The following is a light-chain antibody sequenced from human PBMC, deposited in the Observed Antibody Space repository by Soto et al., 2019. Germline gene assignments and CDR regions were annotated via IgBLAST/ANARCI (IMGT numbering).Light chain of an antibody. V-gene: IGKV3-15*01. Sequence: EIVMTQSPATLSVSPGERATLSCRASQSVSSNLAWYQQRPGQAPRLLIYVASTRDTGIPARFSGSGSGTEFTLTISSLQSEDFAVYYCQQYNNWPPLTFGGGTKVEIK. J-gene: IGKJ4*01. CDR2: VAS. CDR1: QSVSSN. CDR3: QQYNNWPPLT.